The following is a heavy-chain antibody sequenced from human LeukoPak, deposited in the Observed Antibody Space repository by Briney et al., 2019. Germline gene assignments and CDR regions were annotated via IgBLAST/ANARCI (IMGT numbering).Heavy chain of an antibody. J-gene: IGHJ4*02. D-gene: IGHD5-12*01. CDR2: ISSSSSTI. CDR1: GFTFSSYS. V-gene: IGHV3-48*01. Sequence: PGGSLRLSCAASGFTFSSYSRNWVRQAPGKGLEWVSYISSSSSTIYYADSVRGRFTISRDNAKNSLYLQMNRLRAEDTAVYYCARGEGYSGYDLIDYWGQGTLVTVSS. CDR3: ARGEGYSGYDLIDY.